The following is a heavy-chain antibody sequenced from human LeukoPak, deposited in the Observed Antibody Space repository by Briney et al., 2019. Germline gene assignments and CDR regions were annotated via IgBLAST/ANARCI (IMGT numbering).Heavy chain of an antibody. J-gene: IGHJ4*02. V-gene: IGHV3-21*01. CDR3: ARDGEYGTGSYYRGCFDY. D-gene: IGHD3-10*01. CDR1: GFTFSSYS. Sequence: GGPLRLSCAASGFTFSSYSMNWVRQAPGKGLEWVSSISSSSSYIYYADSVKGRFTISRDNAKNSLYLQMNSLRAEDTAVYYCARDGEYGTGSYYRGCFDYWGQGILVTVSS. CDR2: ISSSSSYI.